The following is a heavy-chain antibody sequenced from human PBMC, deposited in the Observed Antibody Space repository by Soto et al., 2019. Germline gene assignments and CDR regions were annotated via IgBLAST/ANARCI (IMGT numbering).Heavy chain of an antibody. CDR2: IYYSGT. CDR1: GGSISSYY. J-gene: IGHJ3*02. V-gene: IGHV4-59*01. Sequence: QVQLQESGPGLVKPSETLSLTCSVSGGSISSYYWSWIRQPPGKGLEWIAYIYYSGTSYNPSLKIRVSLALEPSKNQFSLKLSSVTAADTAVYYCARTYDGSGPNSGGYAFDIWGQGTMVTVSS. CDR3: ARTYDGSGPNSGGYAFDI. D-gene: IGHD3-22*01.